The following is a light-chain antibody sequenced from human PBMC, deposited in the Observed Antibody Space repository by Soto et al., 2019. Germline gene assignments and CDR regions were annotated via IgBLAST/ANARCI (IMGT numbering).Light chain of an antibody. CDR2: VNS. CDR1: SSNIGAGYD. Sequence: QSVLTQPPSVSGAPGQRVTISCTGSSSNIGAGYDVHWYQHFPGAAPKLLIYVNSNRPSGVPDRFAGSKSGTSASLAITGLQAEDEADYYCQSYDSSLSGYVFGTGTKLTVL. J-gene: IGLJ1*01. V-gene: IGLV1-40*01. CDR3: QSYDSSLSGYV.